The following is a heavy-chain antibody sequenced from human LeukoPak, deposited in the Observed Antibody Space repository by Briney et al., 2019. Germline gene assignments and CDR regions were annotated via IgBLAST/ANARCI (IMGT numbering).Heavy chain of an antibody. CDR2: IENRGYT. Sequence: SETLSLTCTVPGVSMSSRNSSWGWIRQPPGRGLEWVGTIENRGYTAYNPSLQGRVTISVDASRRQCSLTLSSVTATDTAVYYCARHTSGTMFSYWGQGILATVSS. V-gene: IGHV4-39*01. D-gene: IGHD1-1*01. CDR1: GVSMSSRNSS. J-gene: IGHJ1*01. CDR3: ARHTSGTMFSY.